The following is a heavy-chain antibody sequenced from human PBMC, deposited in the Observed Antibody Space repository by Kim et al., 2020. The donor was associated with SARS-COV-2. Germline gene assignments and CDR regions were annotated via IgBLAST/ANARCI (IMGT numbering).Heavy chain of an antibody. J-gene: IGHJ5*02. V-gene: IGHV1-3*01. D-gene: IGHD5-18*01. Sequence: SQKFQGRVTITSDTSASTAYMELSSLRSEDTAVYYCARDHIPMVTGWFDPWGQGTLVTVSS. CDR3: ARDHIPMVTGWFDP.